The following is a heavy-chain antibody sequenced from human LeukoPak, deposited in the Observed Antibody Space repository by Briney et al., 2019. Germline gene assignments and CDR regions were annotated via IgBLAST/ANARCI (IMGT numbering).Heavy chain of an antibody. J-gene: IGHJ4*02. CDR1: GFTFSSYG. CDR2: ISYDGSNK. V-gene: IGHV3-30*18. D-gene: IGHD1-1*01. CDR3: AKGTKWEDNYYFDY. Sequence: GGSLRLSCAASGFTFSSYGMHWVRQAPGKGVEGVAVISYDGSNKYYADSVKGRFTISRDNSKNTLYLQMNSLRAEDTAVYYCAKGTKWEDNYYFDYWGQGTLVTVSS.